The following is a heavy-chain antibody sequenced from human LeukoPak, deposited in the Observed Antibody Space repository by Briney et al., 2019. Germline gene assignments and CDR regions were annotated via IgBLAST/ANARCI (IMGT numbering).Heavy chain of an antibody. Sequence: PGVSLRLSCAASGFTFSSYDMHWVRQVTGKGLEWVSAIGTAGDTCYPGSVKGRFTISRENAKNSLYLQMNSLRAGDTAVYYCARGFYGDSSYYYYYMDVWGKGTTVTVSS. CDR1: GFTFSSYD. D-gene: IGHD3-22*01. V-gene: IGHV3-13*01. J-gene: IGHJ6*03. CDR2: IGTAGDT. CDR3: ARGFYGDSSYYYYYMDV.